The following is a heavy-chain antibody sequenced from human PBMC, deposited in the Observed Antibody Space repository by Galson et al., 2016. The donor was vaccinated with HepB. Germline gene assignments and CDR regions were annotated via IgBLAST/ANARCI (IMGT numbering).Heavy chain of an antibody. D-gene: IGHD6-6*01. CDR3: ARVTTRPGWFDP. V-gene: IGHV3-74*01. J-gene: IGHJ5*02. CDR1: GFTFSNYW. CDR2: INSDGRIT. Sequence: SLRLSCAASGFTFSNYWMRWVRQVPGKGLVWVSRINSDGRITNYADSVEVRFTISRDNAKNTLYLQMNSLSAEDTAVYYCARVTTRPGWFDPWGQGTLVTGSS.